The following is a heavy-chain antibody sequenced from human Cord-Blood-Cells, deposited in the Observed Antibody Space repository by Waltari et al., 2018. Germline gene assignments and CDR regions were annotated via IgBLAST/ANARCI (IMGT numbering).Heavy chain of an antibody. CDR1: GGSISSSSYY. D-gene: IGHD3-10*01. V-gene: IGHV4-39*01. CDR3: ARRMVTGSYYLAFDI. CDR2: IYYSGSN. J-gene: IGHJ3*02. Sequence: QLQLQESGPGLVKPSETLSLTYTVSGGSISSSSYYWGWIRQPPGKGLEWIGSIYYSGSNYYNPPLKSRVTISVDTSKNQFSLKLSSVTAADTAVYYCARRMVTGSYYLAFDIWGQGTMVTVSS.